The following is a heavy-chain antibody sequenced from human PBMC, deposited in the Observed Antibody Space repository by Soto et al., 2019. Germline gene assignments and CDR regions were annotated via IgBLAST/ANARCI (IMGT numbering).Heavy chain of an antibody. Sequence: EVQLLESGRGLVRPGGSLRLSCAASGFSFTNYDMSWVRQAPGKGLEWLSAISVSGETTYYAAAVRGRFTISRDNSRATVVLQMSNRRAEDTALYYCAKKQWLIQGHFDYWCQGILVTVSS. CDR2: ISVSGETT. CDR1: GFSFTNYD. V-gene: IGHV3-23*01. D-gene: IGHD5-18*01. CDR3: AKKQWLIQGHFDY. J-gene: IGHJ4*02.